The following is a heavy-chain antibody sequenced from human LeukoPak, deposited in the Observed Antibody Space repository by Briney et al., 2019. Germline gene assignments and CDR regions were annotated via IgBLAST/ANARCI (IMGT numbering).Heavy chain of an antibody. CDR2: IIPIFGTA. D-gene: IGHD5-24*01. CDR1: GGTLSSYA. Sequence: ASVKVSCKASGGTLSSYAISWVRQDPGQGLEWMGGIIPIFGTANYAQKFQRRVTITADESTSTAYMELSSLRYEDTAVYYCASGTGYNFDYWGQGTLVTVSS. V-gene: IGHV1-69*13. CDR3: ASGTGYNFDY. J-gene: IGHJ4*02.